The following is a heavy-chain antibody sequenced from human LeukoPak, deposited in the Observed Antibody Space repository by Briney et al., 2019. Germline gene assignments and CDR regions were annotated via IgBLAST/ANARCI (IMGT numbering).Heavy chain of an antibody. CDR1: GDSTTSTSYY. J-gene: IGHJ4*02. CDR3: ARDGDYGDPFDY. Sequence: SETLSLTCSVSGDSTTSTSYYWGWIRQPPEKGLEWIGSVYYTGGTYYSPSLKSRVTISVDTSKNQFSLKLSSVTAADTAVYYCARDGDYGDPFDYWGQGTLVTVSS. CDR2: VYYTGGT. V-gene: IGHV4-39*02. D-gene: IGHD4-17*01.